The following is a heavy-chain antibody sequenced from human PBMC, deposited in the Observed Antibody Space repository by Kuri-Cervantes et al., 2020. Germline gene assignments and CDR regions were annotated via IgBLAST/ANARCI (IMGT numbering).Heavy chain of an antibody. CDR1: GFTFDDYA. CDR2: INWNGGSI. CDR3: GKRYGDPTPNYMDV. D-gene: IGHD4-17*01. V-gene: IGHV3-9*01. Sequence: SLKISCAASGFTFDDYAMYWVRQAPGKGLEWVSGINWNGGSIAYADSVKGRFTISRDNAKSSLYLQMNSLRPEDTALYYCGKRYGDPTPNYMDVWGKGTTVTVSS. J-gene: IGHJ6*03.